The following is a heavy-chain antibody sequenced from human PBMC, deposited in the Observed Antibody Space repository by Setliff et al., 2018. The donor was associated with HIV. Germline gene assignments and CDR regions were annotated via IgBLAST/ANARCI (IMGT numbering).Heavy chain of an antibody. CDR3: AVGHGCCGCGNWFDP. CDR2: INHSGST. Sequence: SETLSLTCAVYGGSFNGYYWSWIRQPPGKGLEWIGEINHSGSTYHNPSLKSRVTISIDSSKNQFSLKLSSVPAADTAVYYCAVGHGCCGCGNWFDPWGQGTLVTVSS. CDR1: GGSFNGYY. V-gene: IGHV4-34*09. J-gene: IGHJ5*02. D-gene: IGHD5-12*01.